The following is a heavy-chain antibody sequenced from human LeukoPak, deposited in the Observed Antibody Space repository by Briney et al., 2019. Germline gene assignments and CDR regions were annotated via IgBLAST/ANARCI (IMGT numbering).Heavy chain of an antibody. Sequence: SQTLSLTCTVSGGSISSGGYYWNCIRQHPGKGLEWIGYIYSGGNAYYNPSLKSRVSMSVDTSKNQFSLKLSSVTAADTAVYYCARVLQPSTYHYGMDVWGQETTVTVSS. CDR2: IYSGGNA. D-gene: IGHD3-10*01. CDR3: ARVLQPSTYHYGMDV. V-gene: IGHV4-31*03. CDR1: GGSISSGGYY. J-gene: IGHJ6*02.